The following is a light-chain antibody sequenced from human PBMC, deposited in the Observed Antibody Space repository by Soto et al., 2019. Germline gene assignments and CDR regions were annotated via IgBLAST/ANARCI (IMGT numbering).Light chain of an antibody. V-gene: IGKV1-5*03. CDR1: QTISSW. Sequence: DIQITQSPSTLSGSVGDRVTITCRASQTISSWLAWYQQKPGKAPKLLIYKASTLKSGVPSRFSGSGSGTEFTLTISSLQPEDSATYYCQQLKSYPLTFGGGTKVDIK. CDR2: KAS. CDR3: QQLKSYPLT. J-gene: IGKJ4*01.